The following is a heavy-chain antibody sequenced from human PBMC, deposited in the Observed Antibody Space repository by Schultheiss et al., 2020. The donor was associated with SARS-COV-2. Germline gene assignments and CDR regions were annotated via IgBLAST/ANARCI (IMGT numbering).Heavy chain of an antibody. D-gene: IGHD3-10*01. V-gene: IGHV4-59*01. CDR3: ARPGSGYYGMDV. CDR2: VFHTGGT. J-gene: IGHJ6*02. Sequence: SETLSLTCTVSGGSIRDYYWTWIRQPPGKGLEWIGYVFHTGGTNYNPSLQSRVTMSVDTSKNHFSLKLSSVTAADTAVYYCARPGSGYYGMDVWGQGTTVTVSS. CDR1: GGSIRDYY.